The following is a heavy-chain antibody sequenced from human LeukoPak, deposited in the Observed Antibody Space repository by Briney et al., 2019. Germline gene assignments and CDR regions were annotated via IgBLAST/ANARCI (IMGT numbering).Heavy chain of an antibody. J-gene: IGHJ4*02. Sequence: GKGLEXXAXICYDGTNKYYADSVKGRFTISRDNSKNTLYLQMNSLRAEDTAVYYCARDRCSGGSCYFFAYWGQGTLVTVSS. D-gene: IGHD2-15*01. CDR3: ARDRCSGGSCYFFAY. V-gene: IGHV3-33*01. CDR2: ICYDGTNK.